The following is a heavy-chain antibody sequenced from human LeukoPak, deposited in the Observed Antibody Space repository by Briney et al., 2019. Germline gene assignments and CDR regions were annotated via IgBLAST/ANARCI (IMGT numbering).Heavy chain of an antibody. CDR3: AKESVRYSSSGEGQK. CDR1: GFTFSSYA. CDR2: ISGSGGST. D-gene: IGHD6-13*01. J-gene: IGHJ4*02. V-gene: IGHV3-23*01. Sequence: PGGSLRLSCAASGFTFSSYAMSWVRQAPGKGLEWVSAISGSGGSTYYTDSVKGRFTISRDNSKNTLYLQMNSLRAEDTAVYYCAKESVRYSSSGEGQKWGQGTLVTVSS.